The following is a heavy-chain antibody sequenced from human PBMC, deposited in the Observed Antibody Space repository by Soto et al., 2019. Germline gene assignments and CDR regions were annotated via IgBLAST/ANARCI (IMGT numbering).Heavy chain of an antibody. Sequence: PSETLSLTCTVSGGSISSYYWSWIRQPPGKGLEWIGYIYYSGSTNYNPSLKSRVTISVDTSKNQFSLKLSSVTAADTAVYHCARAGTRYYYDSSGYFDYWGQGTLITVSS. J-gene: IGHJ4*02. D-gene: IGHD3-22*01. CDR3: ARAGTRYYYDSSGYFDY. CDR2: IYYSGST. V-gene: IGHV4-59*01. CDR1: GGSISSYY.